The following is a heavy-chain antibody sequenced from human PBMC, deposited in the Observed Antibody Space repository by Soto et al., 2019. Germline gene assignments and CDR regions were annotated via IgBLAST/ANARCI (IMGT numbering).Heavy chain of an antibody. CDR2: ISSSSSYI. CDR1: GFTFSSYS. V-gene: IGHV3-21*01. D-gene: IGHD5-12*01. CDR3: AIDLSGYDLGFDY. Sequence: EVQLVESGGGLVKPGGSLRLSCAASGFTFSSYSMNWVREAPGKGLEWVSSISSSSSYIYYADSVKGRFTISRDNAKNSLYLQMNSLRAEDTAVYYCAIDLSGYDLGFDYWGQGTLVTVSS. J-gene: IGHJ4*02.